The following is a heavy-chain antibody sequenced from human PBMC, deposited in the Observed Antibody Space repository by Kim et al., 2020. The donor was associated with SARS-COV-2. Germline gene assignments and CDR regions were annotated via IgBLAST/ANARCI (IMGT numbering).Heavy chain of an antibody. D-gene: IGHD6-19*01. Sequence: GGSLRLSCAASGFTFSSYAMSWVRQAPGKGLEWVSAISGSGGSTYYADSVKGRFTISRDNSKNTLYLQMNSLRAEDTAVYYCALDAGYSSGWAGDPWGQGTLVTVSS. CDR3: ALDAGYSSGWAGDP. CDR2: ISGSGGST. CDR1: GFTFSSYA. V-gene: IGHV3-23*01. J-gene: IGHJ5*02.